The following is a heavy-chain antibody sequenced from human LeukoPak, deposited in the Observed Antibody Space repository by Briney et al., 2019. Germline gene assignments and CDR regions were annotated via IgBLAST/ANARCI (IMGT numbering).Heavy chain of an antibody. D-gene: IGHD1-14*01. Sequence: GGSLRLSCAASGFTFSDYYMSWIRQAPGKGLEWVGFIRSKAYGGTTEYAASVKGRFTISRDDSKSIAYLQMNSLKTEDTAVYYCTSCRTGRTHFDYWGQGTLVTVSS. V-gene: IGHV3-49*03. CDR1: GFTFSDYY. CDR3: TSCRTGRTHFDY. CDR2: IRSKAYGGTT. J-gene: IGHJ4*02.